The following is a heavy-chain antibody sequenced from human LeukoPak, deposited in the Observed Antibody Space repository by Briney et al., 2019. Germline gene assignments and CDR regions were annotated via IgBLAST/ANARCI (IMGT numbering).Heavy chain of an antibody. J-gene: IGHJ3*02. CDR2: INPNSGGT. V-gene: IGHV1-2*02. CDR1: GYTFTGYY. CDR3: ARVGTPLAVATGGAFDI. D-gene: IGHD6-19*01. Sequence: ASVKVSCKASGYTFTGYYMHWVRQAPGQGLEWMGWINPNSGGTNYAQKFLGRVTMTRDTSISTAYMELSRLRSDDTAVYYCARVGTPLAVATGGAFDIWGQGTMVTVSS.